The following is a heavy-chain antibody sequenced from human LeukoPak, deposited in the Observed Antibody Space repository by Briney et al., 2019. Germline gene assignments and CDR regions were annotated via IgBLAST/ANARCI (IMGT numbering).Heavy chain of an antibody. Sequence: PSETLSLICTVSGGSISGYYWTWVRQPPGKGPEWIGYIYYNGRTNYNPSLESRVTMSVDTSKNQFSLKVSSVTAADTAVYYCATTSGIVARDYWGQGILVTVSS. CDR1: GGSISGYY. V-gene: IGHV4-59*01. D-gene: IGHD3-22*01. CDR3: ATTSGIVARDY. J-gene: IGHJ4*02. CDR2: IYYNGRT.